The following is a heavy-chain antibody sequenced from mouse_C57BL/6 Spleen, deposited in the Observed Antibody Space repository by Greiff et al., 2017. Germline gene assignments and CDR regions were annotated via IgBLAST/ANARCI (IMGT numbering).Heavy chain of an antibody. V-gene: IGHV1-82*01. CDR2: IYPGDGDT. J-gene: IGHJ2*01. Sequence: QVQLQQSGPELVKPGASVKISCKASGYAFSSSWMNWVKQRPGKGLEWIGRIYPGDGDTNYNGKFKGKATLTADKSSSTAYMQLSSLTSEDSAVYVCARELGRHYFDYWGQGTTLTVSS. CDR3: ARELGRHYFDY. D-gene: IGHD4-1*01. CDR1: GYAFSSSW.